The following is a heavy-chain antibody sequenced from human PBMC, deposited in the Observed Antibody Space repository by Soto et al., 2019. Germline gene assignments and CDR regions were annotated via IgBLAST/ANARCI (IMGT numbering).Heavy chain of an antibody. J-gene: IGHJ5*02. CDR1: GFTFSSYS. Sequence: GGSLRLSCAASGFTFSSYSMNWVRQAPGKGLELFSSISSSSTYIYYADSVKGRFTISRDNANHSLYLQMNSLRAEDTAVYYCARDYHAIFPGYLNWFDPWGHGTLVNHSS. CDR2: ISSSSTYI. CDR3: ARDYHAIFPGYLNWFDP. D-gene: IGHD3-9*01. V-gene: IGHV3-21*01.